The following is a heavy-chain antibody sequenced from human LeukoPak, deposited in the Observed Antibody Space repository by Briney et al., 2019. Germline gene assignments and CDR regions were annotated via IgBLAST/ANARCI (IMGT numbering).Heavy chain of an antibody. Sequence: GGSLRLSCDVSGFTFSNYAMAWVRQAPGKGLDWVSAISGSGGSTYYADSVKGRFTISRDNSKNTLYLQMNSLRAEDTAVYYCAKDLETYASGIYFDYWGQGTLVTVSS. J-gene: IGHJ4*02. D-gene: IGHD3-10*01. CDR1: GFTFSNYA. CDR3: AKDLETYASGIYFDY. V-gene: IGHV3-23*01. CDR2: ISGSGGST.